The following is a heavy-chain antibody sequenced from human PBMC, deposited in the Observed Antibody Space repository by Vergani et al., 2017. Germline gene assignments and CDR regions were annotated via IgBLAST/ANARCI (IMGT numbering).Heavy chain of an antibody. CDR2: IYPADSDT. J-gene: IGHJ4*02. CDR1: EYSFGNYW. D-gene: IGHD3-3*01. V-gene: IGHV5-51*03. CDR3: ARGRYDFWXGYYTFRKEYYFDY. Sequence: EVELVQSGPEMRKPGESVKISCKGSEYSFGNYWIGWVRQMPGKGLEWMGIIYPADSDTRYSPSFQGQVTISADKSISTAFLQWDSLKASDTALYYCARGRYDFWXGYYTFRKEYYFDYWGQGTLVTVSS.